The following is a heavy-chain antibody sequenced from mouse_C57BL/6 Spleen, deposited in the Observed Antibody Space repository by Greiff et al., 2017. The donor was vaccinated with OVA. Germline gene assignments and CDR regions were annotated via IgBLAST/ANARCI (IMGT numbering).Heavy chain of an antibody. Sequence: VQLQQPGAELVRPGTSVKLSCKASGYTFTSYWMHWVKQRPGQGLEWIGVIDPSDSYTNYNQKFTGKATLTVDTSSSTAYMQLSSLTSEDSAVYYCARRWEGYFDVWGTGTTVTVSS. J-gene: IGHJ1*03. D-gene: IGHD4-1*01. CDR3: ARRWEGYFDV. CDR2: IDPSDSYT. CDR1: GYTFTSYW. V-gene: IGHV1-59*01.